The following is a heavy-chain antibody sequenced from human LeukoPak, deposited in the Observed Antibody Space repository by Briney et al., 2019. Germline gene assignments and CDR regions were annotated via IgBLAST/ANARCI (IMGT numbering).Heavy chain of an antibody. J-gene: IGHJ5*02. Sequence: GGSLRLSCAASGFTFSNYDMSWVRQAPGKGLEWVSAISGSGGSTYYADSAKGRFTISRDSSKNTLNLQMNRLRAEDTAVYYCAMDPGSGVRGWFDPWGQGTLVTVSS. CDR1: GFTFSNYD. D-gene: IGHD3-10*01. CDR2: ISGSGGST. V-gene: IGHV3-23*01. CDR3: AMDPGSGVRGWFDP.